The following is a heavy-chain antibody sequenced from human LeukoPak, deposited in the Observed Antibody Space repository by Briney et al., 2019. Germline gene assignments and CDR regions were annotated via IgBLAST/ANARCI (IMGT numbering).Heavy chain of an antibody. J-gene: IGHJ4*02. V-gene: IGHV3-23*01. CDR1: GFTFSSNT. CDR3: TKRTPEYSSSWCLDH. Sequence: GGSLRLSRAASGFTFSSNTMSWVRQAPGRGLAWVSAIDGSGVTTFYADSVKGRFTISRDNSKNTLFLQMNSLRAEDTAIYYCTKRTPEYSSSWCLDHWGQGTLVTVSS. D-gene: IGHD6-13*01. CDR2: IDGSGVTT.